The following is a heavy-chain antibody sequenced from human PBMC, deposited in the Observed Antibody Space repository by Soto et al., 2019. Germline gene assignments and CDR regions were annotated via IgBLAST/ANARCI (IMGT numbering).Heavy chain of an antibody. Sequence: GASVKVSCKASGYTFTGYYMHWVREAPGQGLEWMGWINPNSGGTNYAQKFQGRVTMTRDTSISTAYMELSRLRSDDTAVYYRARKDFWSGYYRVSHYYYGMDVWGQGTTVTVSS. CDR2: INPNSGGT. J-gene: IGHJ6*02. V-gene: IGHV1-2*02. CDR1: GYTFTGYY. D-gene: IGHD3-3*01. CDR3: ARKDFWSGYYRVSHYYYGMDV.